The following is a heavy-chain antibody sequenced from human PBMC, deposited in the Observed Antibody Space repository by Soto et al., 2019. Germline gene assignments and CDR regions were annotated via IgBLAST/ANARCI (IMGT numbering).Heavy chain of an antibody. CDR1: GFAFNNYG. D-gene: IGHD2-2*01. CDR2: ISKSDYT. V-gene: IGHV3-21*01. CDR3: AREDSIIIPAVSDF. Sequence: GGSLRLSCTVSGFAFNNYGINWVRQAPGQGLGWVSSISKSDYTYYSDSVKGRFTISRDNAKNSVSLQMNTLRVEDTAVYYCAREDSIIIPAVSDFWGQGTLVTVS. J-gene: IGHJ4*02.